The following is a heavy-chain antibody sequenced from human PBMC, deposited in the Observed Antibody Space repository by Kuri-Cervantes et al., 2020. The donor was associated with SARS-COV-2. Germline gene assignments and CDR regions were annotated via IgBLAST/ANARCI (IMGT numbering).Heavy chain of an antibody. CDR3: ASGRAAPPKYYYYMDV. Sequence: SETLSLTCTVSGGSISSYYWSWIRQPPGKGLEWIGYIHYSGGTNYTPSLKSRVTIPVDTSKKPFSLKLSSVTAADTSVYYCASGRAAPPKYYYYMDVWGKGPMVTVSS. CDR1: GGSISSYY. V-gene: IGHV4-59*08. D-gene: IGHD6-6*01. J-gene: IGHJ6*03. CDR2: IHYSGGT.